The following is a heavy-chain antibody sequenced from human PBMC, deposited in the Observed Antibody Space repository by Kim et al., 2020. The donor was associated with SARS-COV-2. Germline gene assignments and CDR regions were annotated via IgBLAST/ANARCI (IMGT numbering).Heavy chain of an antibody. CDR3: ARAPDIVDNWFDP. J-gene: IGHJ5*02. V-gene: IGHV4-38-2*02. CDR1: GYSISSGYY. Sequence: SAPLSLTCTVSGYSISSGYYWGWIRQPPGKGLEWIGSIYHSGSTYYNPSLKSRVTISVDTSKNQFSLKLSSVTAADTAVYYCARAPDIVDNWFDPWGQGTLVTVSS. CDR2: IYHSGST. D-gene: IGHD2-21*01.